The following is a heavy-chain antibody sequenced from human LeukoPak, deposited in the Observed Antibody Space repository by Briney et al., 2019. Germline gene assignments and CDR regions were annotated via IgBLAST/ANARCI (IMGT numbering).Heavy chain of an antibody. Sequence: GASVKVSCKASGYTFTSYGISWVRQAPGQGLEWMGEIIPIFGTANYAQKFQGRVTITADESTSTAYMEQSSLRSEDTAVYYCAREIVVVPAAIPVKGFDPWGQGTLVTVSS. V-gene: IGHV1-69*13. D-gene: IGHD2-2*02. CDR3: AREIVVVPAAIPVKGFDP. CDR2: IIPIFGTA. CDR1: GYTFTSYG. J-gene: IGHJ5*02.